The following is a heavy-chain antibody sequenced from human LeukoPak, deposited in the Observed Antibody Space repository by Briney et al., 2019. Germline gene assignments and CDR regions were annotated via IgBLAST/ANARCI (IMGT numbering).Heavy chain of an antibody. CDR2: ISYDGSHK. CDR1: GFTFSSYA. CDR3: ARDNYYYYSGLAV. Sequence: GGSLRLSCAASGFTFSSYAMHWVRQAPGKGLEWVAVISYDGSHKYYADSVKGRFTISRDNSKNTLYLQVNSLRPEDTAVYYCARDNYYYYSGLAVWGQGTTVTVSS. J-gene: IGHJ6*02. V-gene: IGHV3-30-3*01.